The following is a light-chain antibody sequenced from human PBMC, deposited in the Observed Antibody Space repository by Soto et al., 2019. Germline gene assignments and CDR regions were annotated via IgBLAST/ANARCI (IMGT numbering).Light chain of an antibody. J-gene: IGLJ2*01. V-gene: IGLV2-14*03. Sequence: QSALTQPASVSGSPGQSITISCTGTSSDVGGYDYVSWYQHLPGKAPKLMIYDVTIRPSGVSNRFSGSKSGNTASLTISGLQAEDEADYFCSSYTCSSTLHVVFGGGTKLTVL. CDR2: DVT. CDR3: SSYTCSSTLHVV. CDR1: SSDVGGYDY.